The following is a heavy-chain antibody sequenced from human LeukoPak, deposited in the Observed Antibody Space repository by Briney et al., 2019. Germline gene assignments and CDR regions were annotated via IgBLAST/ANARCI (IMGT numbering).Heavy chain of an antibody. V-gene: IGHV3-21*01. D-gene: IGHD4-23*01. Sequence: GGSLRLSCAASGFTFSTYSMNWVRQAPGRGLEWAASISSGGSYIYYADSVKGRFTISRDNAKNSLYLQMNSLRAEDTAVYYCARDPYYGSDSRYYYYFGMDVWGQGTTVTVSS. CDR1: GFTFSTYS. CDR2: ISSGGSYI. J-gene: IGHJ6*02. CDR3: ARDPYYGSDSRYYYYFGMDV.